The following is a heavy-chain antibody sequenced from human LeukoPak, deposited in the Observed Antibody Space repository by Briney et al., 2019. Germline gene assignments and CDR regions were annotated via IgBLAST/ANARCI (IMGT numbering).Heavy chain of an antibody. D-gene: IGHD2-8*01. Sequence: GGSLRLSCAASGFTFSSYAMSWVRQAPGKGLEWVSAISGSGGSTYYADSVKGRFTISRDNAKISPYLQMNSLRAEDTAVYYCASSNGLRYFDHWGQGTLVTVSS. J-gene: IGHJ4*02. CDR1: GFTFSSYA. V-gene: IGHV3-23*01. CDR3: ASSNGLRYFDH. CDR2: ISGSGGST.